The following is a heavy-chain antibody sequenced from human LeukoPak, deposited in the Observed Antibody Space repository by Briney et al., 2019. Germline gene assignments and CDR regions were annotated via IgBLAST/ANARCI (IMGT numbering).Heavy chain of an antibody. V-gene: IGHV3-48*01. CDR1: GFTFSSYS. D-gene: IGHD6-13*01. Sequence: SGGSLRPSCAASGFTFSSYSMNWVRQAPGKGLGWVSYISSSSSTIYYADSVKGRFTISRDNAKNSLYLQMNSLRAEDTAVYYCARVSGIAAAVPLDYWGQGTLVTVSS. CDR2: ISSSSSTI. CDR3: ARVSGIAAAVPLDY. J-gene: IGHJ4*02.